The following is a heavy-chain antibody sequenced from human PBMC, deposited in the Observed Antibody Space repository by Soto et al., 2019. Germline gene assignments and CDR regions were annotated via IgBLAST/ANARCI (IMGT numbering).Heavy chain of an antibody. Sequence: ASVKVSCKASGYTFTNYGFSWVRQAPGQGLEWMGWISPYNGNTNYAQKFQGRLTMTTDTSTSTAYMELRSLTSDDTAIYYCARDPHTYGDYGNNWFDPWGQGTLVTVPQ. D-gene: IGHD4-17*01. CDR1: GYTFTNYG. J-gene: IGHJ5*02. V-gene: IGHV1-18*01. CDR2: ISPYNGNT. CDR3: ARDPHTYGDYGNNWFDP.